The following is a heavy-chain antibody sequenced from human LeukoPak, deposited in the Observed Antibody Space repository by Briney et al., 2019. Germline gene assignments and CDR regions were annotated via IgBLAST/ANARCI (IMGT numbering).Heavy chain of an antibody. Sequence: GGSLRLSCAASGFTFSSYAMSWVRQAPGKGLEWVSTMSGSGGSTYYADSVKGRFTISRDNSKNTLYLQMNSLRAEDTAMYYCARVQGGGYRTADYWGQGTLVTVSS. CDR2: MSGSGGST. V-gene: IGHV3-23*01. J-gene: IGHJ4*02. CDR1: GFTFSSYA. D-gene: IGHD6-19*01. CDR3: ARVQGGGYRTADY.